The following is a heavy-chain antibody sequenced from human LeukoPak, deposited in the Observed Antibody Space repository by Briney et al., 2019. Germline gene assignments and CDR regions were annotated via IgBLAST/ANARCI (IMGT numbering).Heavy chain of an antibody. Sequence: PGGSLRLSCAASGFTFSDYSMNWVRQAPGKGLEWLSYISSSSRTIYYADSVRGRFTVSRDNSKNTLYLQMNSLRAEDTAVYYCARDRLVGYSSSSGFDYWGQGTLVTVSS. CDR3: ARDRLVGYSSSSGFDY. CDR1: GFTFSDYS. V-gene: IGHV3-48*01. CDR2: ISSSSRTI. D-gene: IGHD6-6*01. J-gene: IGHJ4*02.